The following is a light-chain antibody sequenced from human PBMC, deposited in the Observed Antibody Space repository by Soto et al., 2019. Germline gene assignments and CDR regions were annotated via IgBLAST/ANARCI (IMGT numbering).Light chain of an antibody. V-gene: IGLV1-44*01. CDR3: AAWDDSLNANYV. J-gene: IGLJ1*01. CDR2: SNN. Sequence: ISCSGSSSNIGSNTVNWYQQLPGTAPKLLIYSNNQRPSGVPDRFSGSKSGTSASLAISGLQSEDEADYYCAAWDDSLNANYVFGTGTKVTVL. CDR1: SSNIGSNT.